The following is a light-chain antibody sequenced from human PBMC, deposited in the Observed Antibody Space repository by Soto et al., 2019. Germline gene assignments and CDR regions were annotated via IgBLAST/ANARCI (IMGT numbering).Light chain of an antibody. Sequence: DIQMTQSPSSLSASVVERVTITCRASQSISTYLNWYQQTPGKAPKLLIYAASSLQSGVPSRFSGSGSGTDFTLTISSLEPEDFAVYYCQQRSNWRLTFGGGTKVDIK. CDR2: AAS. J-gene: IGKJ4*01. CDR1: QSISTY. CDR3: QQRSNWRLT. V-gene: IGKV1-39*01.